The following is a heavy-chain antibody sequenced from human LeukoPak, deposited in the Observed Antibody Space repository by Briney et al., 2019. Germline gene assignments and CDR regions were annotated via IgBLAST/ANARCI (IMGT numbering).Heavy chain of an antibody. Sequence: QAGGSLRLSCAASGFTFSSYGMHWVRQAPGKGLEWVAVISYDGSNKYYADSVKGRFTISRDNSKNTLYLQMNSLRAEDTAVYYCAKVHSSGWYTLDYWGQGTLVTVSS. CDR2: ISYDGSNK. D-gene: IGHD6-19*01. J-gene: IGHJ4*02. CDR3: AKVHSSGWYTLDY. CDR1: GFTFSSYG. V-gene: IGHV3-30*18.